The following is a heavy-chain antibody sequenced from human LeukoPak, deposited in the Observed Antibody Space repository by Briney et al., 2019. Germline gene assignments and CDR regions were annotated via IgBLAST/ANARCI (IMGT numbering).Heavy chain of an antibody. CDR2: INTDGSNT. J-gene: IGHJ4*02. D-gene: IGHD6-13*01. V-gene: IGHV3-74*01. CDR3: ARGATPIAAAGTGY. CDR1: GFTFSSYW. Sequence: PGGSLRLSCAASGFTFSSYWMHWVRQAPGKGLVWVSRINTDGSNTSYADSVKGRFTISRDNAKNTLYLQMNSLRAEDTAVYYCARGATPIAAAGTGYWGQGTLVTVSS.